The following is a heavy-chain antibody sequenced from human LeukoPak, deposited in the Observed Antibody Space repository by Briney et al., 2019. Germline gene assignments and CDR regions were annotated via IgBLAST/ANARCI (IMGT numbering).Heavy chain of an antibody. CDR3: ARDLYCSGGSCYDNWFDP. Sequence: ASVKVSCKASGYTFTSYGISWVRQAPGQGLEWMGWINTNTGNPTYAQGFTGRFVFSLDTSVSTAYLQISSLKAEDTAVYYCARDLYCSGGSCYDNWFDPWSQGTLVTVSS. CDR1: GYTFTSYG. J-gene: IGHJ5*02. D-gene: IGHD2-15*01. V-gene: IGHV7-4-1*02. CDR2: INTNTGNP.